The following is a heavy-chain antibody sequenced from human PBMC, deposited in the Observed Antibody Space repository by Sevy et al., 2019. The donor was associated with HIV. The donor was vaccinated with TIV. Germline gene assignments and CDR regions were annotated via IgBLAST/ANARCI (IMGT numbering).Heavy chain of an antibody. CDR2: ISSSSSYI. CDR1: GFTFSSYS. Sequence: GGSLRLSCAASGFTFSSYSMNWVRQAPGKGLEWVSSISSSSSYIYYADSVKGRFTISRDNAKNSLYLQMNSLRAEDTAVYYCARDLDEYGGGFFDYWAQGTLATVSS. V-gene: IGHV3-21*01. CDR3: ARDLDEYGGGFFDY. D-gene: IGHD4-17*01. J-gene: IGHJ4*02.